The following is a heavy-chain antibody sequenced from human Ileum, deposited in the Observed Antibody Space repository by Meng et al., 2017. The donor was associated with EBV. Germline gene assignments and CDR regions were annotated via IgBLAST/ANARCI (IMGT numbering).Heavy chain of an antibody. J-gene: IGHJ5*02. Sequence: QAQRQEPGPRLVKPSGTRSLTCAVSGESIISNYWWSWVRQPPGKGLEWIGEIYYNTNTNYNPSLKGRVTMSVDTSQNQFSLTLSPVTAADTAVYFCARKFSVVGSTDGWFDPWGQGTLVTVSS. CDR3: ARKFSVVGSTDGWFDP. D-gene: IGHD2-8*01. CDR1: GESIISNYW. V-gene: IGHV4-4*02. CDR2: IYYNTNT.